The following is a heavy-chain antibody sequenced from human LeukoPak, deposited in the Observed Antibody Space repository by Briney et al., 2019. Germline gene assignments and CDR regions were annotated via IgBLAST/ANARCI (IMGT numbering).Heavy chain of an antibody. D-gene: IGHD1-7*01. CDR3: AKGQAGSTQIYQFDF. Sequence: GGSLRLSCAASGFTFSSYAMSWVRQAPGKWLEWVSAISGSGGSTYYADSVKGRFTISRDNSKNTVYLQMNSLRAEDTAVYHCAKGQAGSTQIYQFDFWGQGTLVTVSS. CDR1: GFTFSSYA. J-gene: IGHJ4*02. CDR2: ISGSGGST. V-gene: IGHV3-23*01.